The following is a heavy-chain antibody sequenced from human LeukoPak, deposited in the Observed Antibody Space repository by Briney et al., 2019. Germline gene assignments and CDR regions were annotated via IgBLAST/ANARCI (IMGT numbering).Heavy chain of an antibody. J-gene: IGHJ4*02. CDR3: ASGERPRSYSSSDY. CDR2: ISGSSTYM. V-gene: IGHV3-21*01. Sequence: GGSLRLSCAASGCTFSTYAMNWVRQGPGKGLEWVSSISGSSTYMYYADSVKGRFTVSRDNAKNSLYLQMSSLRVEDTAVYYCASGERPRSYSSSDYWGQGTLVTVSS. CDR1: GCTFSTYA. D-gene: IGHD6-6*01.